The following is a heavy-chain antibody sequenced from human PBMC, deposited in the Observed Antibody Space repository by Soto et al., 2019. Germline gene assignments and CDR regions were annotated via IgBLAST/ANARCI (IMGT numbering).Heavy chain of an antibody. D-gene: IGHD2-21*01. Sequence: ASVKVSCKASGYTFTSYGISWVRQAPGQGLEFMGWINTYNGKTNYAQKFQGRVTITRDTSASTAYMELSSLRSEDTAVYYCARGGEPIDYWGQGTLVTVSS. V-gene: IGHV1-18*01. CDR1: GYTFTSYG. CDR3: ARGGEPIDY. CDR2: INTYNGKT. J-gene: IGHJ4*02.